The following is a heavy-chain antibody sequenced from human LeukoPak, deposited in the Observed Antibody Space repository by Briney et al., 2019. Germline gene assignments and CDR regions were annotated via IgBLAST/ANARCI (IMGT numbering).Heavy chain of an antibody. D-gene: IGHD4-17*01. V-gene: IGHV3-30*18. CDR3: AKGQDYGDYHYYYGMDV. CDR1: GFTFSSYG. J-gene: IGHJ6*02. Sequence: GRSLRLSCAASGFTFSSYGMHWVRQAPGKGLEWVAVISYDGSNKYYADSVKGRFTISRDNSKNTLYLQMNSLRAEDTAVYHCAKGQDYGDYHYYYGMDVWGQGTTVTVSS. CDR2: ISYDGSNK.